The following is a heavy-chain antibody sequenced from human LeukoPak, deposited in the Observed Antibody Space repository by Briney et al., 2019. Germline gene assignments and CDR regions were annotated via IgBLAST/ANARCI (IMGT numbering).Heavy chain of an antibody. D-gene: IGHD3-16*02. J-gene: IGHJ4*02. V-gene: IGHV4-59*01. CDR3: ARYVWGSYPTFEDY. CDR2: IYYSGST. CDR1: GGSISSYY. Sequence: SETLSLTCTVSGGSISSYYWSWIRQPPGKGLEWIGYIYYSGSTNYNPSLKSRVTISVGTSKNQFSLKLSSVTAADTAVYYCARYVWGSYPTFEDYWGQGTLVTVSS.